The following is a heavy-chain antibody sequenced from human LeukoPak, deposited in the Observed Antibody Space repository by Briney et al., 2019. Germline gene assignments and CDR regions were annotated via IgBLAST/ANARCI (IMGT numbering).Heavy chain of an antibody. CDR1: GYTFTSYG. CDR2: ISAYNGNT. Sequence: GASVKVSCKASGYTFTSYGISWVRQAPGQGLEWMGWISAYNGNTNYAQKLQGRVTVTTDTSTSTAYMELRSLRSDDTAVYYCARARSYYYGSGSYRSQPTYGMDVWGQGTTVTVSS. V-gene: IGHV1-18*01. CDR3: ARARSYYYGSGSYRSQPTYGMDV. J-gene: IGHJ6*02. D-gene: IGHD3-10*01.